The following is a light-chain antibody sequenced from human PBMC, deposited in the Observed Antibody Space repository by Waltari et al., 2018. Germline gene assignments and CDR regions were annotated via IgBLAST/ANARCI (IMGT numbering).Light chain of an antibody. CDR2: KAS. J-gene: IGKJ1*01. V-gene: IGKV1-5*03. Sequence: DIQMNQSPSTLSASVGDRVTITCRASQNINTWLAWHQQKPGKAPNLLIYKASSLESGVPSRFSGSGSGTEFTLTISSLQPDDFATYYCLQYNGEPRTFGRGTKVEVK. CDR3: LQYNGEPRT. CDR1: QNINTW.